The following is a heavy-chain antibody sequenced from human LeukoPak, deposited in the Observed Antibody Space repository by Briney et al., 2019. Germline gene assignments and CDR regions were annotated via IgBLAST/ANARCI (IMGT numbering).Heavy chain of an antibody. CDR3: ARDGQYYYDSSGYTHFDY. V-gene: IGHV1-46*01. D-gene: IGHD3-22*01. J-gene: IGHJ4*02. Sequence: ASVKVSCKASGYTFTSYYMHWVQQAPGQGLEWMGIINPSGGSTSYAQKFQGRVTITTDESTSTAYMELSSLRSEDTAVYYCARDGQYYYDSSGYTHFDYWGQGTLVTVSS. CDR2: INPSGGST. CDR1: GYTFTSYY.